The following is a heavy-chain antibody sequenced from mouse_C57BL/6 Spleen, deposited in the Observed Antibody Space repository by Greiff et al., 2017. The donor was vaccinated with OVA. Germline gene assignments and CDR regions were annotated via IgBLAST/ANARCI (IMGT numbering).Heavy chain of an antibody. Sequence: QVQLQQPGAELVKPGASVKVSCKASGYTFTSYWMHWVKQRPGQGLEWIGRIHPSDSDTNYNQKFKGKATLTVDKSSSTAYMQLSSLTSEDSAVYDCAIGDYGSPWYFDVWGTGTTVTVSS. CDR1: GYTFTSYW. CDR3: AIGDYGSPWYFDV. V-gene: IGHV1-74*01. CDR2: IHPSDSDT. D-gene: IGHD1-1*01. J-gene: IGHJ1*03.